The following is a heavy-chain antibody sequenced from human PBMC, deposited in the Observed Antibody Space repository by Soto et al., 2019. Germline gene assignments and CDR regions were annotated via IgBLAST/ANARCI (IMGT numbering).Heavy chain of an antibody. V-gene: IGHV3-7*01. Sequence: GGSLRLSCAASGFTFSSYWMSWVRQAPGKGLEWVANIKQDGSEKYYVDSVKGRFTISRDNAKNSLYLQMNSLRAEDTAVYYCARGGVVVAATVKHWGQGTLVTVSS. CDR2: IKQDGSEK. J-gene: IGHJ1*01. CDR1: GFTFSSYW. CDR3: ARGGVVVAATVKH. D-gene: IGHD2-15*01.